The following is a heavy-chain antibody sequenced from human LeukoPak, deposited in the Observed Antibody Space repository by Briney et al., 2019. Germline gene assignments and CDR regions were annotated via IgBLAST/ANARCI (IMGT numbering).Heavy chain of an antibody. D-gene: IGHD6-6*01. CDR1: GGSISSYY. CDR2: IYYSGST. V-gene: IGHV4-59*01. Sequence: SETLSLTCTVSGGSISSYYWRWIRQPPGKGLEWIGYIYYSGSTNYNPSLKSRVTISVDTSKNQFSLKLSSVTAADTAVYYCAREEQLDYFDYWGQGTLVTVSS. CDR3: AREEQLDYFDY. J-gene: IGHJ4*02.